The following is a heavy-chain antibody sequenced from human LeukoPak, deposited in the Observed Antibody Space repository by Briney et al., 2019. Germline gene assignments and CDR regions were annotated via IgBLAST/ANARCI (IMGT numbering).Heavy chain of an antibody. CDR3: ARVDYYDSSGFLFDY. J-gene: IGHJ4*02. CDR1: GVSISSGGYY. V-gene: IGHV4-31*03. D-gene: IGHD3-22*01. Sequence: PSQTLSLTCTVSGVSISSGGYYWRWIRQHPGKGLEWIGYIYYSGSTYYNPSLKSRVTISVDTSKNQFSLKLSSVTAADTAVYYCARVDYYDSSGFLFDYWGQGTLVTVSS. CDR2: IYYSGST.